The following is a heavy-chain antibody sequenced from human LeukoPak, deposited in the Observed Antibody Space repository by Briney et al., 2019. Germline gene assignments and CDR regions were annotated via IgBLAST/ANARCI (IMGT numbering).Heavy chain of an antibody. J-gene: IGHJ4*02. CDR3: ARYSGYATY. CDR1: GGSISTSSFY. D-gene: IGHD5-12*01. CDR2: IHYSGGT. V-gene: IGHV4-39*01. Sequence: SETLSLTCTVSGGSISTSSFYWGWIRQPPGKGLEWIGSIHYSGGTYYNPSLKSGVTISVDTPKNQFSLKVSSVTAADTAVYYCARYSGYATYWGQGTLVTVSS.